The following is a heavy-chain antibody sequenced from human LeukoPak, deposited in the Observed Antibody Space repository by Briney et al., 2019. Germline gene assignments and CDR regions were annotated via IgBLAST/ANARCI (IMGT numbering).Heavy chain of an antibody. CDR1: GYSVSSGHY. Sequence: SETLSLTCTVSGYSVSSGHYWGWIRQPPGKWLEWIGSIYHSGRTFYNPSLKSRVTISVDTSKNQFSLKLSSVTAADTAVYYCARQGVNWFDPWGQGTLVTVSS. CDR3: ARQGVNWFDP. D-gene: IGHD3-16*01. CDR2: IYHSGRT. J-gene: IGHJ5*02. V-gene: IGHV4-38-2*02.